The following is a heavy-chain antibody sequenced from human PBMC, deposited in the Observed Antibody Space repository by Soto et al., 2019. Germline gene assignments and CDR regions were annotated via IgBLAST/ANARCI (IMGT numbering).Heavy chain of an antibody. CDR2: IWYDGSNK. V-gene: IGHV3-33*01. CDR3: ARSAAAGTYFDY. D-gene: IGHD6-13*01. J-gene: IGHJ4*02. CDR1: GFTFSSYG. Sequence: QVQLVESGGGVVQPGRSLRLSCAASGFTFSSYGMHWVRQAPGKGLEWVAVIWYDGSNKYYADSVKGRFTISRDNSKNTLYLQMNSLRAEDTAVYYCARSAAAGTYFDYWGQGTLDTVSS.